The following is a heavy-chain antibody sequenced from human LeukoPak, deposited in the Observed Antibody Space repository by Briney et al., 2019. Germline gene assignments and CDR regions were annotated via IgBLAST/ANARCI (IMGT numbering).Heavy chain of an antibody. D-gene: IGHD3-22*01. CDR1: GYTFIGYY. Sequence: ASVKVSCKASGYTFIGYYMHWVRQAPGQGLEWMGWINPNSGGTNYAQKFQGRVTMTRDTSISTAYMELSRLRSDDTAVYYCARGGTSYYYDSSGYYRPFDYWGQGTLVTVSS. CDR2: INPNSGGT. V-gene: IGHV1-2*02. CDR3: ARGGTSYYYDSSGYYRPFDY. J-gene: IGHJ4*02.